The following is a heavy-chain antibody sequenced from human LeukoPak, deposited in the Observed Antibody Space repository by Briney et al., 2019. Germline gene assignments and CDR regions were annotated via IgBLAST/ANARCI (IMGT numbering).Heavy chain of an antibody. Sequence: SETLSLTCTVSGGSISSYYWSRIRQPPGKGLEWIGYIYYSGSTNYNPSLKSRVTISVDTSKNQFSLKLSSVTAADTAVYYCARGFYDTSASFDPWGQGTLVTVSS. V-gene: IGHV4-59*01. D-gene: IGHD3-22*01. CDR2: IYYSGST. CDR1: GGSISSYY. J-gene: IGHJ5*02. CDR3: ARGFYDTSASFDP.